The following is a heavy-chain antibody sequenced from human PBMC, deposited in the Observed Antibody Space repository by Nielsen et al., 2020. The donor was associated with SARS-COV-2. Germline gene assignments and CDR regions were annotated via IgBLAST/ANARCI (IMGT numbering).Heavy chain of an antibody. Sequence: GESLKISCAASGFTFSSYSMNWVRQAPGKGLEWVSSISSSSSYIYYADSVKGRFTISRDNAKNSLYLQMNSLRAEDTAVYYCARHLSGSYYYYYGMDVWGQGTTVTVSS. CDR1: GFTFSSYS. J-gene: IGHJ6*02. D-gene: IGHD1-26*01. CDR2: ISSSSSYI. CDR3: ARHLSGSYYYYYGMDV. V-gene: IGHV3-21*01.